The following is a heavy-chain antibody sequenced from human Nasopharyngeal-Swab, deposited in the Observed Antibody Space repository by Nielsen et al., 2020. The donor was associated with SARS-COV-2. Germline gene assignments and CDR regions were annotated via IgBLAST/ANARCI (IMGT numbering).Heavy chain of an antibody. J-gene: IGHJ4*02. Sequence: WVRQAPGQGLEWMGWISAYNGNTNYAQKLQGRVTMTTDTSTSTAYMELRSLRSDDPAVYYCARDKFTRSEYGDYFRTFDYWGQGTLVTVSS. D-gene: IGHD4-17*01. V-gene: IGHV1-18*01. CDR2: ISAYNGNT. CDR3: ARDKFTRSEYGDYFRTFDY.